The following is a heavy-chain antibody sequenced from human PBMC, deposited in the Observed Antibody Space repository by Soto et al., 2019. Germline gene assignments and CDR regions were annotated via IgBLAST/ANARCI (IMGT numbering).Heavy chain of an antibody. V-gene: IGHV3-66*01. CDR2: IYSGGST. CDR3: ARAAMVRGVIPDKIRQGYMDV. D-gene: IGHD3-10*01. J-gene: IGHJ6*03. CDR1: GFTVSSNY. Sequence: GGSLRLSCAASGFTVSSNYMSWVRQAPGKGLEWVSVIYSGGSTYYAGSVKGRFTISRDNSKNTLYLQMNSLRAEDTAVYYCARAAMVRGVIPDKIRQGYMDVWGKGTTVTVSS.